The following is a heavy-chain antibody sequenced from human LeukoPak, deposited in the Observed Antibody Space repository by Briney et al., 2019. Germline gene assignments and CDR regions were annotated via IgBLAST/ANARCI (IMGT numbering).Heavy chain of an antibody. V-gene: IGHV4-34*01. D-gene: IGHD2-15*01. CDR3: ATIRPKVAAASP. CDR2: INHSGST. J-gene: IGHJ3*01. Sequence: TSSETLSLTCAVYGGSFSGYYWSWIRQPPGKGLEWIGEINHSGSTNYNPSLKSRVTISIDTSKNQFSLYLISVTAADTAVYHCATIRPKVAAASPWGQGTMVTVSS. CDR1: GGSFSGYY.